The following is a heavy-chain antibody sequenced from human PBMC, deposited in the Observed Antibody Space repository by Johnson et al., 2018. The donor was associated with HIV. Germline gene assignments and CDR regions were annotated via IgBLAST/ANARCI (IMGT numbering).Heavy chain of an antibody. V-gene: IGHV3-64*01. Sequence: VQLVESGGGLVQPGGSLRLSCAASGFTFSSYAMHWVRQAPGKGLEYVSAISSNGGSTYYANSVKGRLTISRDNSKNTLYLQMGSLRAEDMAVNYCAKDGGSCGGGRCYCAFDIWGQGTMVTVSS. CDR2: ISSNGGST. CDR1: GFTFSSYA. D-gene: IGHD2-15*01. CDR3: AKDGGSCGGGRCYCAFDI. J-gene: IGHJ3*02.